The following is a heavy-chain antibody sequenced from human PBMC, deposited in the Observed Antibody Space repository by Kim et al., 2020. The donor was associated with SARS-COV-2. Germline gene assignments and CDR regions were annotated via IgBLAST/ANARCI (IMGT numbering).Heavy chain of an antibody. CDR3: GRRGYYFDL. V-gene: IGHV3-7*01. Sequence: GGSLRLSCAASGFTFSDYWMNWVRQAPGKGLEWVANIKYDGSVKDYVDSVKGRFTISRDNAKNSVYLQMSSLRAEDTAVYYCGRRGYYFDLWGQGTLVTVSS. J-gene: IGHJ4*02. CDR1: GFTFSDYW. CDR2: IKYDGSVK.